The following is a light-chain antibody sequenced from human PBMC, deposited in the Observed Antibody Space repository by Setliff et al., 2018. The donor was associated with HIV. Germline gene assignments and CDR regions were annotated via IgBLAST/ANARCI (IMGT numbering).Light chain of an antibody. CDR2: EVR. V-gene: IGLV2-18*02. CDR3: TSSTSTNTWG. CDR1: SSDVGFYNR. Sequence: QSALTQPPSVSGSPGQSVTISCTGTSSDVGFYNRVSWYQQSPGTAPKLMIFEVRYRPSGVPDRFSGSKSGSTASLTISGLQAEDEADYYCTSSTSTNTWGFGSGTKVTVL. J-gene: IGLJ1*01.